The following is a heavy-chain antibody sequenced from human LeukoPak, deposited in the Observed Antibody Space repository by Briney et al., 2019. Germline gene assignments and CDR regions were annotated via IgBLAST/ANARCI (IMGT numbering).Heavy chain of an antibody. CDR2: IYYSGST. J-gene: IGHJ4*02. V-gene: IGHV4-39*01. CDR3: ASTVFGPKFGYSSDY. CDR1: GGSISSSSYY. Sequence: SETLSLTCTVSGGSISSSSYYWGWIRQPPGKGLEWIGSIYYSGSTYYNPSLKSRVTISVDTSKNQFSLKLSSVTAADTAVYYCASTVFGPKFGYSSDYWGQGTLVTVSS. D-gene: IGHD3-3*01.